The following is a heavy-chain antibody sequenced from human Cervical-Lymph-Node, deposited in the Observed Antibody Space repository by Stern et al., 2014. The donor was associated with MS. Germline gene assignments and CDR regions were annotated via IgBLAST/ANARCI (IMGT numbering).Heavy chain of an antibody. CDR3: ARAFCTGGVCYSFPFYGMDV. CDR2: INWDGGST. CDR1: GFTFEDYG. J-gene: IGHJ6*02. V-gene: IGHV3-20*01. Sequence: EVQLVESGGGVVRPGRSLRLSCAASGFTFEDYGMSWVRQAPGKGLAWVAAINWDGGSTVYAGSVQGRFTISRDNAKNSLYLQMNSLRAEDTALYHCARAFCTGGVCYSFPFYGMDVWGQGTTVTVSS. D-gene: IGHD2-8*02.